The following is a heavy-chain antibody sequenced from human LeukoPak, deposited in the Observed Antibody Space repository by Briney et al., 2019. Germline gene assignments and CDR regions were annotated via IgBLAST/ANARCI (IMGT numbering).Heavy chain of an antibody. V-gene: IGHV1-3*01. CDR1: GYTFTIYA. J-gene: IGHJ5*02. D-gene: IGHD4-17*01. CDR2: INAGNGNT. CDR3: VRDAGGTKKTRDYGAYWFDP. Sequence: ASVTVSCTASGYTFTIYAMHWVRQAPGQRLEWMGWINAGNGNTKYSQKFQGRVTITRGTSASTAYMELSSLRSEDTAVYYCVRDAGGTKKTRDYGAYWFDPWGQGTLVTVSS.